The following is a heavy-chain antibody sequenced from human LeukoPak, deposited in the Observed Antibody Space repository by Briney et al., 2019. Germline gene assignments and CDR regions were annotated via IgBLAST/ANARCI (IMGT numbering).Heavy chain of an antibody. J-gene: IGHJ3*02. V-gene: IGHV4-39*07. CDR1: GGSISSSYYY. Sequence: SETLSLTCTVSGGSISSSYYYWGWIRQPPGKGLEWIGSIYYSGSTYYNPSLKSRVTISVDKSKNQFSLKLSSVTAADTAVYYCARDPEGYCSGGSCYSGYAFDIWGQGTMVTVSS. CDR3: ARDPEGYCSGGSCYSGYAFDI. D-gene: IGHD2-15*01. CDR2: IYYSGST.